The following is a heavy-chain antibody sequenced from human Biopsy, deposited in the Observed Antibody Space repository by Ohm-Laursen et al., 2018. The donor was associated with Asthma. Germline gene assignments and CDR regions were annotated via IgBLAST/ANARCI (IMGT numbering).Heavy chain of an antibody. D-gene: IGHD3-22*01. CDR3: ARIPRRSGSYFVDY. J-gene: IGHJ4*02. V-gene: IGHV4-31*03. Sequence: SDTLSLTCTVSGDSITSGGCCWNWIRQHPGKGLEWIGYIYHSGTSYFNPSLKSRVSFSRDTSKNQFSLRLSSVTAADTAMYYCARIPRRSGSYFVDYWGRGTLVTVSS. CDR2: IYHSGTS. CDR1: GDSITSGGCC.